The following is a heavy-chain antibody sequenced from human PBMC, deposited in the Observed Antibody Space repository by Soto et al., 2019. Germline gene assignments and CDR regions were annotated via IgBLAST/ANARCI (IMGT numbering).Heavy chain of an antibody. D-gene: IGHD3-16*01. CDR2: ISAYNGNT. V-gene: IGHV1-18*04. CDR3: ERNALEGRQDFFDY. J-gene: IGHJ4*02. Sequence: ASVKVSCKASCYTFTSYGISWVRQAPGQGLEWMGWISAYNGNTQYEQKFQGRISMTTDTSTSTAHMELRSLRSEDTAVYYCERNALEGRQDFFDYWGQGALVTVSS. CDR1: CYTFTSYG.